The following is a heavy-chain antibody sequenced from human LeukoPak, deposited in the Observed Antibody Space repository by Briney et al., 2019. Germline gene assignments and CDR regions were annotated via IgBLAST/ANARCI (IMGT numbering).Heavy chain of an antibody. D-gene: IGHD3-22*01. J-gene: IGHJ4*02. CDR3: AKAPVGANYYDTSGYFDS. V-gene: IGHV3-23*01. CDR2: IGGSGYNT. CDR1: GFTFSSYA. Sequence: GGSLRLSCTASGFTFSSYAMSWVRQAPGKGLEWVSTIGGSGYNTHHADSVKGRFTISRDNYKNTLYLQMNNLRAEDTAVYFCAKAPVGANYYDTSGYFDSWGQGTLVTVSS.